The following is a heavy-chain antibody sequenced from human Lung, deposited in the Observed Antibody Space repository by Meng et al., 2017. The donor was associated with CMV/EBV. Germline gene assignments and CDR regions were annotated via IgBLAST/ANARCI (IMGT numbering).Heavy chain of an antibody. J-gene: IGHJ4*02. V-gene: IGHV4-4*02. CDR2: IYHSGST. CDR3: ARADKVRFDY. CDR1: GGSMSSTNW. Sequence: QVQLQGAGPGLVSPSGPLSPTGAVSGGSMSSTNWWSWVRQPPGKGLEWIGEIYHSGSTNYNPSLKSRVSISVDKSKNQFSLKLSSVTAADTAVYYCARADKVRFDYWGQGALVTVSS.